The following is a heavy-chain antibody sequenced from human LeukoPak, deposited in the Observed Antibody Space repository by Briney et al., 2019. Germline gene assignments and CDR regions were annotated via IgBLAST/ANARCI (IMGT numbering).Heavy chain of an antibody. CDR1: EFTFSNYW. D-gene: IGHD3-3*01. CDR3: AKEGGSRYDFWSGYYYYYYYYMDV. Sequence: GGSLRLSCAVSEFTFSNYWMSWVRQAPGKGLEWVSAISGSGGSTYYADSVKGRFTISRDNSKNTLYLQMNSLRAEDTAVYYCAKEGGSRYDFWSGYYYYYYYYMDVWGKGTTVTVSS. V-gene: IGHV3-23*01. CDR2: ISGSGGST. J-gene: IGHJ6*03.